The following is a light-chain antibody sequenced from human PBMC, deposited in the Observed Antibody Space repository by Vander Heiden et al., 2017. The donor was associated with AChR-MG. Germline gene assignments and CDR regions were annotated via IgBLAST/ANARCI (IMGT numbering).Light chain of an antibody. CDR2: QNS. Sequence: SYELTQPPSVSVSPGQTASITCSGDKLGDKYACWYQQKPGQFPVSVIYQNSKRPSGIPERFSGSNSGNTATLTISGTQAMDEADYYCQAWDSSTVVFGGGTKLTVL. V-gene: IGLV3-1*01. CDR3: QAWDSSTVV. CDR1: KLGDKY. J-gene: IGLJ2*01.